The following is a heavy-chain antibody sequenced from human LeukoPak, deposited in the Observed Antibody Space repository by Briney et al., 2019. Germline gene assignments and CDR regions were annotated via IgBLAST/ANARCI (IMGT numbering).Heavy chain of an antibody. J-gene: IGHJ3*02. CDR1: GFSFSSYW. D-gene: IGHD2-15*01. Sequence: GGSLRLSCAASGFSFSSYWMHWVRQAPGKGLVWVSRINSDGSSTNYADSVKGRFTISRDNAKNTVYLQMNSLRAEDTAVYYCARDFCSGGSCQDSDAFDIWGQGTMVTVSS. CDR3: ARDFCSGGSCQDSDAFDI. CDR2: INSDGSST. V-gene: IGHV3-74*01.